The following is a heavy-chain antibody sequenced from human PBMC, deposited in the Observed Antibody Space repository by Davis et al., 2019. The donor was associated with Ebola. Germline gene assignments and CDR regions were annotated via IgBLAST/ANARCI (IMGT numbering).Heavy chain of an antibody. CDR1: RYTFPSYG. CDR3: ARDRPYSSSWYPLYYYGMDV. J-gene: IGHJ6*02. Sequence: ASATVSRKASRYTFPSYGISWVRQAPGQGLEWMGWINPNSGGTNYAQKFQGWVTMTRDTSISTAYMELSRLRSDDTAVYYCARDRPYSSSWYPLYYYGMDVWGQGTTVTVSS. V-gene: IGHV1-2*04. D-gene: IGHD6-13*01. CDR2: INPNSGGT.